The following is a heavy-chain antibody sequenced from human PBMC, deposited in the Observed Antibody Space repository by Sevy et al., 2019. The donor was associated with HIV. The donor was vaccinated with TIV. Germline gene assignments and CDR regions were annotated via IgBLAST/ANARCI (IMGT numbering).Heavy chain of an antibody. V-gene: IGHV3-30-3*01. D-gene: IGHD3-10*01. Sequence: GGSLRLSCAASGFTFSSYAMHWVRQAPGKGLEWVAVISYDGSNKYYAVSVKGRFTISRDNSKNTLYLQMNSLGAEDPAVYYSARDPYYYGSGSYTPDIWGQGTMVTVSS. J-gene: IGHJ3*02. CDR3: ARDPYYYGSGSYTPDI. CDR1: GFTFSSYA. CDR2: ISYDGSNK.